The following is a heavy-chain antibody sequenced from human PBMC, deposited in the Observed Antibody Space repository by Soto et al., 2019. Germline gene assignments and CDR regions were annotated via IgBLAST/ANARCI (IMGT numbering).Heavy chain of an antibody. CDR3: AKDGIAVAGIGDY. J-gene: IGHJ4*02. Sequence: QVQLVESGGGVVQPGRSLRLSCAASGFTFSSYCMHWVRQAPGKGLEWVAVISYDGSNKYYADSVKGRFTISRDNSKNTLYLQMNSLRAEDTAVYYCAKDGIAVAGIGDYWGQGTLVTVSS. V-gene: IGHV3-30*18. D-gene: IGHD6-19*01. CDR1: GFTFSSYC. CDR2: ISYDGSNK.